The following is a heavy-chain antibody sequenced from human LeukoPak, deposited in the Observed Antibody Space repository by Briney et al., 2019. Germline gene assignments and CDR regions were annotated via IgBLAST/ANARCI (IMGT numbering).Heavy chain of an antibody. J-gene: IGHJ5*02. CDR3: AKDRGDYTNWFDP. V-gene: IGHV3-48*03. CDR1: GFTFSSYE. CDR2: ISSSGSTI. Sequence: GGSLRLSCAASGFTFSSYEMNWVRQAPGKGLEWVSYISSSGSTIYYADSVKGRFTISRDNAKNTLYLQMNSLRAEDTAIYYCAKDRGDYTNWFDPWGQGTLVTVSS. D-gene: IGHD4-17*01.